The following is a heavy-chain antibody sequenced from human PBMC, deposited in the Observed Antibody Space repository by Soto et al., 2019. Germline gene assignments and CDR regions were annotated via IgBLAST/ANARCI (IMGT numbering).Heavy chain of an antibody. CDR1: EGSGGGGSDC. J-gene: IGHJ4*02. Sequence: SVAEGSGGGGSDCRSWIRQPPGKGLEWIGYIYYSGSTNYNPSLKSRVTISVDTSKNQFSLKLSSVTAADTAVYYCARDSLSGDSDYWGQGTLVTVSS. D-gene: IGHD2-21*02. CDR3: ARDSLSGDSDY. V-gene: IGHV4-61*01. CDR2: IYYSGST.